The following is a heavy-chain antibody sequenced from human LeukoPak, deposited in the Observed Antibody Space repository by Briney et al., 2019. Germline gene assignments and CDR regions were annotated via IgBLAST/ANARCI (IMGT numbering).Heavy chain of an antibody. Sequence: PGRSLRLSCAASGFTFSSFGMHWVRQAPGKGPEWMAVVSYDGSKKFYRDSVKGRFTISRDNSKNTVYLQMNSLRAEDTAVYYCAKERSTTTWYDHWGQGILVTVSS. CDR3: AKERSTTTWYDH. V-gene: IGHV3-30*18. CDR2: VSYDGSKK. CDR1: GFTFSSFG. J-gene: IGHJ4*02. D-gene: IGHD2-2*01.